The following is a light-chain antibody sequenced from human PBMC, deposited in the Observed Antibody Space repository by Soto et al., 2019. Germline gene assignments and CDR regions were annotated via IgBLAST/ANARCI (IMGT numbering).Light chain of an antibody. J-gene: IGKJ4*01. CDR3: QQRSNWLLT. Sequence: EIVLTQSPATLYLSPGERATLSCRASQSVSSYLAWYQQKPGQAPRLLIYDASNKATSIPARFSGSGSGTDFTLTISSLEPEDFAVYYCQQRSNWLLTFGGGTKVEIK. CDR1: QSVSSY. V-gene: IGKV3-11*01. CDR2: DAS.